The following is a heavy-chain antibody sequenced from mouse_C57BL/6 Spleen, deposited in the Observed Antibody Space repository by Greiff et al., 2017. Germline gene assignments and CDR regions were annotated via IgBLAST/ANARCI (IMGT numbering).Heavy chain of an antibody. CDR3: ARSLSGYLFDY. J-gene: IGHJ2*01. D-gene: IGHD3-1*01. CDR2: IYPGDGDT. V-gene: IGHV1-80*01. Sequence: QVQLKQSGAELVKPGASVKISCKASGYAFSSYWMNWVKQRPGKGLEWIGQIYPGDGDTNYNGKFKGKATLTADKSSSTAYMQLSSLTSEDSAVYFCARSLSGYLFDYWGQGTTLTVSS. CDR1: GYAFSSYW.